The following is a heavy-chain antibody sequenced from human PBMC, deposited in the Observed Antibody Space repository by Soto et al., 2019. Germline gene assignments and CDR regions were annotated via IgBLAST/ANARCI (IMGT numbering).Heavy chain of an antibody. CDR3: AKSPHDILIGSAFDY. Sequence: GGSLRLSCAASGFTFDDYAMHWVQQGPGKGLEWVSGISWNSGGIGYADSVKGRFTISRDNAKNSLYLQMDRLRPEDTAFYYCAKSPHDILIGSAFDYWGQGTLVTVSS. J-gene: IGHJ4*02. V-gene: IGHV3-9*01. CDR2: ISWNSGGI. CDR1: GFTFDDYA. D-gene: IGHD3-9*01.